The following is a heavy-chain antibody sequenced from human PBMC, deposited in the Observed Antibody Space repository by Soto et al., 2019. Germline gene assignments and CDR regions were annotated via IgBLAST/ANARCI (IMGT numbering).Heavy chain of an antibody. V-gene: IGHV3-30*04. D-gene: IGHD1-26*01. CDR2: ISYDGRNK. Sequence: GGSLRLSCAASGFTFSSYAMHWVRQAPGKGLEWVAVISYDGRNKYYADSVKGRFTISRDNSKNTLFLQMNSLRAEDTAVYYCARNIVGATLPGYWGQGTLVTVSS. CDR1: GFTFSSYA. J-gene: IGHJ4*02. CDR3: ARNIVGATLPGY.